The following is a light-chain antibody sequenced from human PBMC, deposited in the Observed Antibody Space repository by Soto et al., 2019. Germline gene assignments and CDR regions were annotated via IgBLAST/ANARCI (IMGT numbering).Light chain of an antibody. CDR1: QSVINKY. J-gene: IGKJ1*01. V-gene: IGKV3-20*01. Sequence: EIVLTQSPGSLSLSPGERATLSCRASQSVINKYLAWYQQKPGQAPRLLIYGASNRATGIPDRFSGSGSGTDFTLTISRLEPEDFGVYYCQQYGSSGTFGQGTKVDIK. CDR2: GAS. CDR3: QQYGSSGT.